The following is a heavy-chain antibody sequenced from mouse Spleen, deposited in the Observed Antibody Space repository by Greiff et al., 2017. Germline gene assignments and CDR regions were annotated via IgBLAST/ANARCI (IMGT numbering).Heavy chain of an antibody. J-gene: IGHJ3*01. V-gene: IGHV1-69*01. CDR1: GYTFTSYW. D-gene: IGHD2-10*02. CDR3: ASREYGNGGFAY. Sequence: QVQLQQPGAELVMPGASVQLSCKASGYTFTSYWMHWVKQRPGQGLEWIGEIDPSDSYTNYNQKFKGKATLTVDKSSSTAYMQLSSLTSEDSAVYYCASREYGNGGFAYWVQGTLVTVSA. CDR2: IDPSDSYT.